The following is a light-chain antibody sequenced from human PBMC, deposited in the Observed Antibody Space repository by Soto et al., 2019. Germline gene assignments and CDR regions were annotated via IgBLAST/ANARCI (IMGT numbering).Light chain of an antibody. CDR2: DAS. CDR1: QTISTW. J-gene: IGKJ1*01. CDR3: QQYTNTNNPWM. V-gene: IGKV1-5*01. Sequence: DIKLKMSPSTLSASVGDRVTITCRASQTISTWMAWYQQKPGKAPKLLVYDASTLQSGVASRFSGSGSGTEFTLIISGLQPDDSATYYCQQYTNTNNPWMFGQGTKV.